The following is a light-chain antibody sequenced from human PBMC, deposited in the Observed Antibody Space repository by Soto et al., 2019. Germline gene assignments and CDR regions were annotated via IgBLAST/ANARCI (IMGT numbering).Light chain of an antibody. CDR3: SSYAGSSNV. J-gene: IGLJ1*01. CDR1: SSDVGGYNY. Sequence: QSVLTQPPSASGSPGQSLAISCTGTSSDVGGYNYVSWYQQHPGKAPKLMIYEVNKRPSGVPDRFSGSKSGNTASLTVSGLQAEDEADYYCSSYAGSSNVFGTGTKVTGL. V-gene: IGLV2-8*01. CDR2: EVN.